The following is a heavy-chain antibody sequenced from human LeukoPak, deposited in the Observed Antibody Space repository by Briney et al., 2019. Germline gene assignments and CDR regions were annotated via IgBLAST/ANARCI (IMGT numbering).Heavy chain of an antibody. CDR3: ARANRGYSYGYPNYYYYMDV. V-gene: IGHV4-39*07. CDR1: GGSISSSSYY. CDR2: IYYSGST. D-gene: IGHD5-18*01. J-gene: IGHJ6*03. Sequence: SETLSLTRTVSGGSISSSSYYWGWIRQPPGKGLEWIGSIYYSGSTYYNPSLRSRVTISVDTSKNQFSLKLSSVTAADTAVYYCARANRGYSYGYPNYYYYMDVWGKGTTVTVSS.